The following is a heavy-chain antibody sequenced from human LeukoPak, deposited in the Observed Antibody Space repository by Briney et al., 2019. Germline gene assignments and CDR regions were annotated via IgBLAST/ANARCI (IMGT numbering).Heavy chain of an antibody. CDR3: AKAAAAPGFDF. CDR1: GFTSSSCA. CDR2: VSGSGDRM. Sequence: PGGSLRLSCAASGFTSSSCALNWVRQAPGKGLEWVATVSGSGDRMYHADSVKGRFTISRDNSKSTIYLQMNSLRAEDTALYYCAKAAAAPGFDFWGQGTLVTVSS. V-gene: IGHV3-23*01. J-gene: IGHJ4*02. D-gene: IGHD6-13*01.